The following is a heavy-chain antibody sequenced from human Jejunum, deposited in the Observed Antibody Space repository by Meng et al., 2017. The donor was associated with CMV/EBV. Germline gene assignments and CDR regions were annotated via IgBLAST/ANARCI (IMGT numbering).Heavy chain of an antibody. CDR1: GVSCDRGSFY. Sequence: VSGVSCDRGSFYWTSIRLPPCKGLNWIAYIYYWTTNYTPSLQIRVTMSGDASTHQFSLKLSSVTAADTAVYFCARGGHWSRYFPDWRHRHLVTVSS. V-gene: IGHV4-61*01. J-gene: IGHJ1*01. CDR3: ARGGHWSRYFPD. D-gene: IGHD2/OR15-2a*01. CDR2: IYYWTT.